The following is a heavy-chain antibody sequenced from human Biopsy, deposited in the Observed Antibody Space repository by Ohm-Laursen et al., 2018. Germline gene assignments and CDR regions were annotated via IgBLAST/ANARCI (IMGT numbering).Heavy chain of an antibody. CDR2: LYYSGST. Sequence: SDTLSLTCHVSGDSISIYYWSWIRQPPGKGLEWIGNLYYSGSTNYNPSLKSRISISVDTSRNQVSLTLSSVTAADTAVYYCARDSGILNYGNFKYYHYYGMDVWGQGTKVTVSS. D-gene: IGHD4-11*01. V-gene: IGHV4-59*01. CDR1: GDSISIYY. J-gene: IGHJ6*02. CDR3: ARDSGILNYGNFKYYHYYGMDV.